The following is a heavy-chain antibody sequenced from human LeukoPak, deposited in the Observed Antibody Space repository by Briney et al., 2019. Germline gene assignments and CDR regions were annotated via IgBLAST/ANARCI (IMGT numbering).Heavy chain of an antibody. CDR3: AKDLAQGGYDSSGYSDY. Sequence: PGGSLRLSCAASGFTFSSYWMSWVRQAPGKGLEWVANIKQDGSEKYYVDSVKGRFTISRDNAKNSLYLQMNSLRAEDTAVYYCAKDLAQGGYDSSGYSDYWGQGTLVTVSS. D-gene: IGHD3-22*01. CDR1: GFTFSSYW. V-gene: IGHV3-7*03. J-gene: IGHJ4*02. CDR2: IKQDGSEK.